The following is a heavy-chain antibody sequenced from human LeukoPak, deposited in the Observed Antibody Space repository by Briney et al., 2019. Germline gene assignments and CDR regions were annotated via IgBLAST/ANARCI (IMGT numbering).Heavy chain of an antibody. J-gene: IGHJ4*02. CDR3: AKDRPTWPIDY. D-gene: IGHD5-12*01. CDR2: ISNSNSYI. V-gene: IGHV3-21*04. CDR1: GFTFSTYS. Sequence: NPGGSLRLSCTASGFTFSTYSMNWVRQAPGKGLEWVSSISNSNSYIFYADSVQGRFTISRDNSKNTMYLQMNSLRAEDTAVYYCAKDRPTWPIDYWGQGTLVTVSS.